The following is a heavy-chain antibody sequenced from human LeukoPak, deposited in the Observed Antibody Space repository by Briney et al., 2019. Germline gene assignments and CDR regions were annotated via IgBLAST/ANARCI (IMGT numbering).Heavy chain of an antibody. CDR1: GFTFSSYA. Sequence: GGSLRLSCAASGFTFSSYAMSWVRQAPGKGLEWVAVIWYDGSNKYYADSVKGRFTISRDNSKNTLYLQMNSLRAEDTAVYYCARGPSLYYDILTGYFDYWGQGTLVTVSS. V-gene: IGHV3-33*08. D-gene: IGHD3-9*01. CDR2: IWYDGSNK. J-gene: IGHJ4*02. CDR3: ARGPSLYYDILTGYFDY.